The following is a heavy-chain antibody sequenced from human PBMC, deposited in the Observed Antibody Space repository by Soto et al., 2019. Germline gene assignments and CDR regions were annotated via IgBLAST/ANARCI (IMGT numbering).Heavy chain of an antibody. CDR2: IYYSGST. V-gene: IGHV4-31*03. CDR1: GGSISSGGYY. Sequence: PSETLSLTCTVSGGSISSGGYYWSWIRQHPGKGLEWIGYIYYSGSTYYNPSLKSRVTISVDTSKSQFSLKLSSVTAADTAVYYCAHEVSSSPGLFDYWGQGTLVTVSS. J-gene: IGHJ4*02. D-gene: IGHD6-6*01. CDR3: AHEVSSSPGLFDY.